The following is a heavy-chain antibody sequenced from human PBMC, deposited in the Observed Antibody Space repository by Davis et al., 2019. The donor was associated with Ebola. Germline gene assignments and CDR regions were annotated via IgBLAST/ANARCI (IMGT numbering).Heavy chain of an antibody. CDR3: ARVGNIVGARGAYDF. D-gene: IGHD1-26*01. V-gene: IGHV1-2*02. Sequence: ASVKVSCKASGYPFIDYYIHWVRQAPGQGLQWMGWINPDSGGTNYAQNFQGRVTITMDTSISTAYMELTTARFDDTAVYYCARVGNIVGARGAYDFWGQGTQVTVSS. CDR1: GYPFIDYY. CDR2: INPDSGGT. J-gene: IGHJ4*02.